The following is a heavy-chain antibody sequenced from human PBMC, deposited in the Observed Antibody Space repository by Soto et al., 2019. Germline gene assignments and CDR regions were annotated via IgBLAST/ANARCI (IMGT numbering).Heavy chain of an antibody. D-gene: IGHD6-13*01. CDR3: ARDDSSSWYRIYYYGMDV. CDR1: GFTFSSYA. CDR2: ISYDGSNK. J-gene: IGHJ6*02. Sequence: QVQLVESGGGVVQPGRSLRLSCAASGFTFSSYAMHWVRQAPGKGLEWVAVISYDGSNKYYADSVKGRFTISRDNSKNTLYLQMNSLRAEDTAVYYCARDDSSSWYRIYYYGMDVWGQGTTVTVSS. V-gene: IGHV3-30-3*01.